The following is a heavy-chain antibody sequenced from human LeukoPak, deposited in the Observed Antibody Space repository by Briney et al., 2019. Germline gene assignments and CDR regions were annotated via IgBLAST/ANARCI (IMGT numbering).Heavy chain of an antibody. Sequence: GGSLRLSCAASGFTFSSYSMNWVRQAPGKGLEWVSSISSSSSYIYYADSVKGRFTISRDNAKNSLYPQMNSLRAEDTAVYYCARDLEMATISRYFQHWGQGTLVTVSS. CDR1: GFTFSSYS. CDR3: ARDLEMATISRYFQH. V-gene: IGHV3-21*01. D-gene: IGHD5-24*01. CDR2: ISSSSSYI. J-gene: IGHJ1*01.